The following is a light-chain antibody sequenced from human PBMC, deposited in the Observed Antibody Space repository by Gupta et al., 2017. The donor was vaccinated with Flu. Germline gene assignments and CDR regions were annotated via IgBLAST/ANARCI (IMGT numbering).Light chain of an antibody. CDR3: ATGDDSRKEV. CDR1: SSNIGRNT. J-gene: IGLJ2*01. CDR2: NNE. V-gene: IGLV1-44*01. Sequence: QRVTITCSGSSSNIGRNTVNWYQQPPGTSHKLLIYNNERRPAGVPDRFSGSKSGTSASLAISGRQDEEEADYYCATGDDSRKEVFGGGTKLTVL.